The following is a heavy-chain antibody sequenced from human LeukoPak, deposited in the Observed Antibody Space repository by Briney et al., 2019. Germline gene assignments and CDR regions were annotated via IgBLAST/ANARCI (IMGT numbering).Heavy chain of an antibody. D-gene: IGHD3-22*01. CDR1: GGTFSSYA. CDR3: ARGYYYDSSGFFDY. V-gene: IGHV1-8*02. Sequence: ASVKVSCKASGGTFSSYAISWVRQATGQGLEWMGWMSPNSGNTGYAQKFQGRVTMTRNTSISTAYMELSSLRSEDTAVYYCARGYYYDSSGFFDYWGQGTLVTVSS. J-gene: IGHJ4*02. CDR2: MSPNSGNT.